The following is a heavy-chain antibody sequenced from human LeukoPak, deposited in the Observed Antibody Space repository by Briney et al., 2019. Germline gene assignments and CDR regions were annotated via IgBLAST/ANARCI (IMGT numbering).Heavy chain of an antibody. J-gene: IGHJ6*02. CDR2: ISYDGSNK. Sequence: GGSLRLSCAASGFTFSSYAMHWVRQAPGKGLEWVAVISYDGSNKYYADSVKGRFIISRDNSKNTLYLQMNSLRAEDTAVYYCATIGIDMITFGGVIVIPPNGMDVWGQGTTVTVSS. V-gene: IGHV3-30*04. D-gene: IGHD3-16*02. CDR3: ATIGIDMITFGGVIVIPPNGMDV. CDR1: GFTFSSYA.